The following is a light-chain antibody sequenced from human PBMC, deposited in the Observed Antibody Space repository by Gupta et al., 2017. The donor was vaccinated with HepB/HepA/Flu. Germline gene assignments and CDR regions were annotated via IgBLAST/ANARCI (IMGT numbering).Light chain of an antibody. CDR3: GTWADNLNAV. Sequence: QSVLTQPPSASGTPGQSVTISCSGSSSNIGSNTVNWYQQHPPTAPKLLINNDNQRPSGVPDRLSGSKSGNAESLAISALPSDDDADYYCGTWADNLNAVFGGGTKLTVL. J-gene: IGLJ3*02. CDR1: SSNIGSNT. CDR2: NDN. V-gene: IGLV1-44*01.